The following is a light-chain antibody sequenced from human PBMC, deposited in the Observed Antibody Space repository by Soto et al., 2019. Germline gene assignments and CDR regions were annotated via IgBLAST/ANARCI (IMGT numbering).Light chain of an antibody. CDR1: SSDVGGYNY. Sequence: QSALTQPPSASGSPGQSVTISCTGTSSDVGGYNYVSWYQQHPGKAPKLMIYEVSQRPSGVPDRFSGSKSGNTASLTVSGLQAEDEAEYYCCSYAGSNNRVFCGGTKVTVL. J-gene: IGLJ3*02. CDR2: EVS. V-gene: IGLV2-8*01. CDR3: CSYAGSNNRV.